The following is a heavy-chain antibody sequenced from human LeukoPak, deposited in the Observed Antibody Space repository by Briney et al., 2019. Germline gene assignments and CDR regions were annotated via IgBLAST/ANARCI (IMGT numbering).Heavy chain of an antibody. CDR1: GGSISSGDYY. CDR2: IYYSGST. D-gene: IGHD3-3*01. Sequence: SETLSLTCTVSGGSISSGDYYWSWIRQPPGKGLEWIGYIYYSGSTYYNPSLKSRVTISVDTSKNQFSLKLSSVTAADTAVYYCARDITIFGVVSQYYMDVWGKGTTVTVSS. CDR3: ARDITIFGVVSQYYMDV. V-gene: IGHV4-30-4*08. J-gene: IGHJ6*03.